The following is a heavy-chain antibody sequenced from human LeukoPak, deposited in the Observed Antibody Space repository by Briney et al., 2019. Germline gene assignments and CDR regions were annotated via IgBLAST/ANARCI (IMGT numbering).Heavy chain of an antibody. CDR2: VYYNGDI. CDR3: AREFLWKDYAAIVVVPAALNWFDP. V-gene: IGHV4-59*12. D-gene: IGHD2-2*01. Sequence: SETLSLTCSVSGVPISTCYWSWLRQSPGKGLEWIAYVYYNGDILYNPSLKSRVSISLDTSKNQVSLKLSSVTAADTAVYYCAREFLWKDYAAIVVVPAALNWFDPWGQGTLVTVSS. CDR1: GVPISTCY. J-gene: IGHJ5*02.